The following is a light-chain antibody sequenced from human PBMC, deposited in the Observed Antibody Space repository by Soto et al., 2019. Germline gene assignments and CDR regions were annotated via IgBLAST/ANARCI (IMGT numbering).Light chain of an antibody. CDR3: QHYDIWPLT. CDR2: AAS. CDR1: QSVRSN. Sequence: EIGLTQSPGTLSLSHGESATLSCRASQSVRSNLAWHQQKPGQAPRLLIYAASTRATGVPARFSGSGSGTEFTLTISDLQSEDFAVYFCQHYDIWPLTFGGGTKVDIK. V-gene: IGKV3-15*01. J-gene: IGKJ4*01.